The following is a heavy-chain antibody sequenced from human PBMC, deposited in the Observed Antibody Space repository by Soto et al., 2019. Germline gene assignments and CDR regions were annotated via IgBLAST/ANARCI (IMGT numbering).Heavy chain of an antibody. CDR2: ISYDGSNK. Sequence: GGSLRLSCAASGFTFSSYAMHWVRQAPGKGLEWVAVISYDGSNKYYADSVKGRFTISRDNSKNTLYLQMNSLRAEDTAVYYCARGLSRYGSGSYFDAVDYWGQGTLVTV. CDR1: GFTFSSYA. D-gene: IGHD3-10*01. V-gene: IGHV3-30-3*01. CDR3: ARGLSRYGSGSYFDAVDY. J-gene: IGHJ4*02.